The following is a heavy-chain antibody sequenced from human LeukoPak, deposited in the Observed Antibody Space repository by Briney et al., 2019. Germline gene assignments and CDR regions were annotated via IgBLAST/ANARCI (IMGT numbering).Heavy chain of an antibody. CDR1: GFTFSTYS. Sequence: PGGSLRLSCGASGFTFSTYSMHWVRQAPGKGLQWVSYISSSSDSIYYADSVKGRFTVSRDNAKNSLFLQMNSLRAEDTAVYYCTRAAAAVTGDYWGQGTLVTVSS. V-gene: IGHV3-48*01. CDR2: ISSSSDSI. CDR3: TRAAAAVTGDY. J-gene: IGHJ4*02. D-gene: IGHD6-13*01.